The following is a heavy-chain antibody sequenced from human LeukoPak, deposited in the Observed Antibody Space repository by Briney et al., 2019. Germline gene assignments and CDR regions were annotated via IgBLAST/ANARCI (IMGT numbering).Heavy chain of an antibody. CDR3: ARDENYFDY. Sequence: PGGSLRLSCAASGFTVSDSFMTWVRQAPGKGLEWVSVIYSGGSTYYADSVKGRFTISRDNSKNTLYLQMNSLRAEDTAVYYCARDENYFDYWGQGTLVTVSS. CDR2: IYSGGST. D-gene: IGHD2/OR15-2a*01. J-gene: IGHJ4*02. V-gene: IGHV3-53*01. CDR1: GFTVSDSF.